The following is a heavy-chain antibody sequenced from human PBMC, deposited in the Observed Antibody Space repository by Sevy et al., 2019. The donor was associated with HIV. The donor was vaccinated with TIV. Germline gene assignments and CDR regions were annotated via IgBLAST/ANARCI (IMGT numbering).Heavy chain of an antibody. Sequence: SETLSLTCTVSGGSISSYYWSWIRQPPGKGLEWIGYIYYSGSTNYNPSLKSRVTISVDTSKNQFSLKLSSVTAADTAVYYCARTNYYGSGSYSPELYPYGMDVWGQGTTVTVSS. J-gene: IGHJ6*02. CDR2: IYYSGST. CDR1: GGSISSYY. V-gene: IGHV4-59*13. CDR3: ARTNYYGSGSYSPELYPYGMDV. D-gene: IGHD3-10*01.